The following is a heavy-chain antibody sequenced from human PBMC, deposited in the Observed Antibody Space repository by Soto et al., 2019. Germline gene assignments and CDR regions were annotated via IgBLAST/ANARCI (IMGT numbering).Heavy chain of an antibody. CDR3: ARRDSGYDSDS. J-gene: IGHJ4*02. Sequence: SEPMSLACGVGGGCLCGWYWSWVRKPPGQGLDWIGEINHCGSTNYTPSLKSRVTTSVDPSKNQFSLQLSSVPDADTAVYYCARRDSGYDSDSSGRGTLATVSS. D-gene: IGHD5-12*01. CDR1: GGCLCGWY. CDR2: INHCGST. V-gene: IGHV4-34*01.